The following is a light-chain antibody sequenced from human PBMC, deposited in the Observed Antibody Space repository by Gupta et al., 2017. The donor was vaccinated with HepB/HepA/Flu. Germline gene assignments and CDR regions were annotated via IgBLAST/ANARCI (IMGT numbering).Light chain of an antibody. V-gene: IGLV1-40*01. CDR3: QSYDSGLSAVV. Sequence: QSVLPQPPSLSGAPGRRVTISCPGSSSNIGAGYDVHWYQQLPGTAPKLLIYGNSNRPSGVPDRFSGSKSGTSASLAITGLQAEDEADYYCQSYDSGLSAVVFGGGTKLTVL. J-gene: IGLJ2*01. CDR2: GNS. CDR1: SSNIGAGYD.